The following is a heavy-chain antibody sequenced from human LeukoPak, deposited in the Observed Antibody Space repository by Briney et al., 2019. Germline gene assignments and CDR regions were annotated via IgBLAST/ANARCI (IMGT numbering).Heavy chain of an antibody. CDR2: IYYSGST. D-gene: IGHD3-10*01. V-gene: IGHV4-39*07. J-gene: IGHJ5*02. CDR3: ARGLPTGEYNWFDP. CDR1: GGSISSSSYY. Sequence: SETLSLTCTVSGGSISSSSYYWGWIRQPPGKGLEWIGSIYYSGSTYYNPSLKSRVTISVDTSKNQFSLKLSSVTAADTAVYYCARGLPTGEYNWFDPWGQGTLVTVSS.